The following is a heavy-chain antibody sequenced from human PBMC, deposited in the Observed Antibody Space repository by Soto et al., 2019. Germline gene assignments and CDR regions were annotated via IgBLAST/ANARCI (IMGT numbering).Heavy chain of an antibody. V-gene: IGHV1-3*01. CDR1: GYTFTSYA. D-gene: IGHD4-17*01. CDR3: ASGLTTYYYYGMDV. Sequence: ASVKFSCQASGYTFTSYAMHWVRQAPGQRLEWMGWINAGNGNTKYSQKFQGRVTITRDTSTSTAYMELSSLRSEDTAVYYRASGLTTYYYYGMDVWGQGTTVTVSS. J-gene: IGHJ6*02. CDR2: INAGNGNT.